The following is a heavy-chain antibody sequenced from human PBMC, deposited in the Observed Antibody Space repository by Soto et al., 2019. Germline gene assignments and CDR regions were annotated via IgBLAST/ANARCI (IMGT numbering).Heavy chain of an antibody. Sequence: GESLKISCKGSGYSFTSYWISWVRQMPGKGLEWMGRIDPSDSYTNYSPSFQGHVTISADKSISTAYLQWSSLKASDTAMYYCARVDCSSTSCYGGYYYGMDVWGQGTPVTVYS. CDR2: IDPSDSYT. CDR3: ARVDCSSTSCYGGYYYGMDV. CDR1: GYSFTSYW. V-gene: IGHV5-10-1*01. D-gene: IGHD2-2*01. J-gene: IGHJ6*02.